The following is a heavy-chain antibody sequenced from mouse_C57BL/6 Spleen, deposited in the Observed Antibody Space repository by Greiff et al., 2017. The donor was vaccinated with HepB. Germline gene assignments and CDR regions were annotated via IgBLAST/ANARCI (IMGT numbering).Heavy chain of an antibody. CDR3: ARGRPFDY. CDR2: IYPGGGYT. V-gene: IGHV1-63*01. D-gene: IGHD1-1*01. J-gene: IGHJ2*01. Sequence: QVQLKESGAELVRPGTSVKMSCKASGYTFTNYWIGWAKQRPGHGLEWIGDIYPGGGYTNYNEKFKGKATLTADKSSSTAYMQFSSLTSEDSAIYYCARGRPFDYWGQGTTLTVSS. CDR1: GYTFTNYW.